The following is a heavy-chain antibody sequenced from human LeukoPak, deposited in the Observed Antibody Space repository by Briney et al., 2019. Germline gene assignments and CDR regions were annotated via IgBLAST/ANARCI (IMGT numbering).Heavy chain of an antibody. CDR3: ASRRLNYYDFWSGYYTPPPPFDY. D-gene: IGHD3-3*01. Sequence: SGTLSLTCAVSGDSINSINWWSWVRQPPGKGLEWIGEIYHSGSTNYNPSLKSRVTISIDKSKNQFSLKLSSVTAADTAVYYCASRRLNYYDFWSGYYTPPPPFDYWGQGTLVTVSS. V-gene: IGHV4-4*02. CDR2: IYHSGST. CDR1: GDSINSINW. J-gene: IGHJ4*02.